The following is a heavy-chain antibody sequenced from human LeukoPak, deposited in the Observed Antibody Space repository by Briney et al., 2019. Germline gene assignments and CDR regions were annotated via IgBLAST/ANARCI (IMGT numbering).Heavy chain of an antibody. CDR3: ARNYGVDY. J-gene: IGHJ4*02. CDR2: ISSDGSST. Sequence: TVGSLRLSCAASGFTFSSYWMHWVRQAPGKGLVWVSRISSDGSSTTYAASVKGRFTISRDNAKNTLYLQMSSLRADGTAVYYCARNYGVDYWGQGTLVSVSS. V-gene: IGHV3-74*01. CDR1: GFTFSSYW. D-gene: IGHD4-17*01.